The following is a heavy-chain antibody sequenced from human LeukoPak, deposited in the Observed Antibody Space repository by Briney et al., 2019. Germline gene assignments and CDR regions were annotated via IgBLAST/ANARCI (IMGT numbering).Heavy chain of an antibody. CDR3: ARETVHCSGGSCKPYYFDY. V-gene: IGHV3-21*01. Sequence: GGSLRLSCAASGFTFSSYSMNWVRQAPGKGLEWVSSISSSSSYIYYADSVKGRFTISRDNAKNSLYLQMNSLRAEDTAVYYCARETVHCSGGSCKPYYFDYWGQGTLVTVSS. J-gene: IGHJ4*02. CDR2: ISSSSSYI. D-gene: IGHD2-15*01. CDR1: GFTFSSYS.